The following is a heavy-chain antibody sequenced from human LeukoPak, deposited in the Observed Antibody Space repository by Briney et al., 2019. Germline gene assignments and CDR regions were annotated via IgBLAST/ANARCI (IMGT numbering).Heavy chain of an antibody. Sequence: GESLKISCKGSGYTFTNYWITWVRQMPGKGLEWMGRIDPSDSYSNYNPSFQGHVTISADKSINTAYLQWSSLKASDTAMYYCAREDYHDSGTYSPSFDYWGQGTLVTVSS. CDR2: IDPSDSYS. CDR3: AREDYHDSGTYSPSFDY. D-gene: IGHD3-10*01. V-gene: IGHV5-10-1*01. CDR1: GYTFTNYW. J-gene: IGHJ4*02.